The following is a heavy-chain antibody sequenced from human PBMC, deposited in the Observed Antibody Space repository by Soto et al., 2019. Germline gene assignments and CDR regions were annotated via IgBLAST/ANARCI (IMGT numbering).Heavy chain of an antibody. CDR2: INHSGST. D-gene: IGHD6-13*01. J-gene: IGHJ4*02. V-gene: IGHV4-34*01. CDR3: ARGRVVAAGTSYYFDY. Sequence: PSETLSLTWAVYGGSFSCYYWSWIRQPPDKGLEWIGEINHSGSTNYNPPLKSRVTISLDTSKNQFSLKLSSVTAADTAVYYCARGRVVAAGTSYYFDYWGQGTLVTVSS. CDR1: GGSFSCYY.